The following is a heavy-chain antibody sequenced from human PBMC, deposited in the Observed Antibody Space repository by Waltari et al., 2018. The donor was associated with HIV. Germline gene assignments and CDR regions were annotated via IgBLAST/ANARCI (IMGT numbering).Heavy chain of an antibody. V-gene: IGHV3-21*01. J-gene: IGHJ6*02. CDR2: ISGPSDYI. CDR1: GFSFGSYG. CDR3: ARDLSYYYGMDV. Sequence: EVRLVESGGGLVKPGGSLRLSCVVSGFSFGSYGLQWVRQAPGKVLDGVSSISGPSDYIYYVDSVKGRFTVSRDNAKNSLYLQMNSLRAEDSAIYYCARDLSYYYGMDVWGPGTTVIVSS.